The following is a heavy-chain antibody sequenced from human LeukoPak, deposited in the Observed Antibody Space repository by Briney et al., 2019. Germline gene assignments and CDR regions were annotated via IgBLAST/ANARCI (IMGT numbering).Heavy chain of an antibody. V-gene: IGHV4-39*01. D-gene: IGHD6-19*01. CDR2: IYYSGST. Sequence: SETLSLTCTVSGGSISSSSYYWGWIRQPPGKGLEWIGSIYYSGSTYYNPSLKSRVTISVDTSKNQFSLKLSSVTAADTAVYYCASTSRGEQWLARTNGDYWGQGTLVTVSS. CDR3: ASTSRGEQWLARTNGDY. CDR1: GGSISSSSYY. J-gene: IGHJ4*02.